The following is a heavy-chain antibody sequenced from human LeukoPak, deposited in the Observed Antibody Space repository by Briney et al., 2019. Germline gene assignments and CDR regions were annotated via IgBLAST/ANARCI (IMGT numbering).Heavy chain of an antibody. CDR2: FYYSGIT. V-gene: IGHV4-39*01. CDR1: GDXIRSSSYY. J-gene: IGHJ6*02. CDR3: ARQGYSKSPDGQVYYGMDV. D-gene: IGHD5-12*01. Sequence: SETLSLSCTVSGDXIRSSSYYWGWIRQPPGKGLVWIGSFYYSGITYDNPSHKNPVTISADTSNNQYSQKLGSVTAADTAVYYCARQGYSKSPDGQVYYGMDVWGQGTTDTVPS.